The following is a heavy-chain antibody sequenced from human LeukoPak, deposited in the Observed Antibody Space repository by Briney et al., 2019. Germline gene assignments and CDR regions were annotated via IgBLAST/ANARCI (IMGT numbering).Heavy chain of an antibody. CDR1: GFTFSDYY. J-gene: IGHJ4*02. CDR2: ISSSGDTI. V-gene: IGHV3-11*01. Sequence: GRSLRLSCAASGFTFSDYYLSWIRQAPGKGLEWVSYISSSGDTIYYADSVKGRFTISRDNAKNSLYLQMNSLRAEDTAVYFCASEEYSSSWHELVDYWGQGTLVTVSS. D-gene: IGHD6-13*01. CDR3: ASEEYSSSWHELVDY.